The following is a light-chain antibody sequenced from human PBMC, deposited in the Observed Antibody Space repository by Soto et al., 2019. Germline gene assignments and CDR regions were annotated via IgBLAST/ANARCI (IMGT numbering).Light chain of an antibody. J-gene: IGKJ4*01. CDR1: QSVSSSY. CDR2: GAS. CDR3: QQYGGSPPLT. Sequence: EIVLTQSPGTLSLSPGERATLSCRASQSVSSSYLAWYQQKPGQAPRLLIYGASSRATGIPDRFSGSGSGTAFTLTISRLDPEDFAVYYCQQYGGSPPLTFGGGTKVEIK. V-gene: IGKV3-20*01.